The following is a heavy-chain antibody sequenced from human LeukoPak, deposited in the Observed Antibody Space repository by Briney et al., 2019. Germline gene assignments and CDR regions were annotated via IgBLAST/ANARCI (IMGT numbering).Heavy chain of an antibody. CDR3: AGTIAAAGTAIRTYYYYYYYMDV. J-gene: IGHJ6*03. CDR1: GDSINSHY. V-gene: IGHV4-4*09. Sequence: SETLSLTCTVSGDSINSHYWSWIRQPPGKGLEWIGFIYTRGSTNDNTSLKSRVTMSVDTSKNQFSLKQSSVTAADTAVYYCAGTIAAAGTAIRTYYYYYYYMDVWGKGTTVTVSS. D-gene: IGHD6-13*01. CDR2: IYTRGST.